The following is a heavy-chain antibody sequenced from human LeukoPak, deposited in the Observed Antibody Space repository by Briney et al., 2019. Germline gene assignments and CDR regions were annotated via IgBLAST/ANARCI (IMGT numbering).Heavy chain of an antibody. D-gene: IGHD2-2*01. J-gene: IGHJ4*02. CDR2: INPNSGGT. CDR3: ARASALCCSSTSCLFDY. Sequence: ASVKVSCKASGYTFTGYYMHWVRQAPGQGLEWMAWINPNSGGTYYAQNFHDRITMTRDTSISTAYMELSRLRSDDTAIYYCARASALCCSSTSCLFDYWGQGTLVTVSS. CDR1: GYTFTGYY. V-gene: IGHV1-2*02.